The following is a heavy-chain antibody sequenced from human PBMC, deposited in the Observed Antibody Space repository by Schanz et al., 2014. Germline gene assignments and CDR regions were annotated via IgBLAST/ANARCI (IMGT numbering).Heavy chain of an antibody. Sequence: EVQLLESGGGLVQPGGSLRLSCAASGFSFGNYGMSWVRQAPGKGLEWVSGFDAHDGRAYYADSAKGRFTISRDNSKSTLYVEMNSLRVEDTAVYYCAKTLFPGGTQTFGNWSRGTLVTVSS. D-gene: IGHD2-8*02. CDR3: AKTLFPGGTQTFGN. CDR2: FDAHDGRA. J-gene: IGHJ4*02. CDR1: GFSFGNYG. V-gene: IGHV3-23*01.